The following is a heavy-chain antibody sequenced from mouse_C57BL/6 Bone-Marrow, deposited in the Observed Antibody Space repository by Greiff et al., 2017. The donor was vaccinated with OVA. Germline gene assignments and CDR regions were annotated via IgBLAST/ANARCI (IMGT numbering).Heavy chain of an antibody. V-gene: IGHV3-1*01. J-gene: IGHJ4*01. CDR2: ISYSGSP. Sequence: EVQLQESGPGMVKPSQSLSLTCTVTGYSITSGYDWHWIRHFPGNKLEWLGYISYSGSPNYNPSLKSRISITHDTSKNHFFLKLNSVTTEDTATYYCARALYGYDGGSYAMDYWGQGTSVTVSS. D-gene: IGHD2-2*01. CDR3: ARALYGYDGGSYAMDY. CDR1: GYSITSGYD.